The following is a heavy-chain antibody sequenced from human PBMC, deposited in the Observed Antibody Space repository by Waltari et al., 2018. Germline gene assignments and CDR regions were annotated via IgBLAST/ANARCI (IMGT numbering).Heavy chain of an antibody. Sequence: EVQLVQSGAEVKKPGESLKISCKGSGFTFSSYSMNWVRQAPGKGLEWVSSISSSSSYIYYADSVKGRFTISRDNAKNSLYLQMNSLRAEDTAVYYCARDLPPLIAVAGPFDYWGQGTLVTVSS. D-gene: IGHD6-19*01. CDR1: GFTFSSYS. V-gene: IGHV3-21*01. CDR3: ARDLPPLIAVAGPFDY. CDR2: ISSSSSYI. J-gene: IGHJ4*02.